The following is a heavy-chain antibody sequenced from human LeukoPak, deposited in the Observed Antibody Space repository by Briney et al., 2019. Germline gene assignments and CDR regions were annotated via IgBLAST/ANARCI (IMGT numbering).Heavy chain of an antibody. CDR2: ISGSGGST. V-gene: IGHV3-23*01. Sequence: GGSLRLSCAASGFTFSSYAMSWVRQAPGKRLEWVSAISGSGGSTYYADSVKGRFTISRDNSKNTLYLQMNSLRAEDTAVYYCAKGQSPYCGGDCYSGYWGQGTLVTVSS. CDR3: AKGQSPYCGGDCYSGY. J-gene: IGHJ4*02. D-gene: IGHD2-21*02. CDR1: GFTFSSYA.